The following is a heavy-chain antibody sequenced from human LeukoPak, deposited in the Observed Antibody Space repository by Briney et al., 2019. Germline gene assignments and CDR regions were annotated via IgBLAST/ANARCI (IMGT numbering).Heavy chain of an antibody. CDR2: IAHSGAI. J-gene: IGHJ4*02. CDR3: ARWDDSAWAFGN. D-gene: IGHD6-19*01. Sequence: PSETQSLTCIVSGGSISRYSWNWIRQSPGKGLEWIGYIAHSGAIGYKSSLKSRVTISVDTSKNQLSLRLTSVTAADTAVYYCARWDDSAWAFGNWGPGTLVTVSS. V-gene: IGHV4-59*08. CDR1: GGSISRYS.